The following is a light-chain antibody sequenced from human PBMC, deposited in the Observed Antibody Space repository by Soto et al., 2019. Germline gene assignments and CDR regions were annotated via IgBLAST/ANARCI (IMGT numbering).Light chain of an antibody. Sequence: EIVMTQSPATLSLSPGERATLSWRASQSVGKYLVWYQQKPGQAPRLLIYDASNRATGIPARFSGSGSGTEFTLTISSLQSEDFAVYYCQQYNNWPPITFGQGTRLEIK. CDR3: QQYNNWPPIT. CDR1: QSVGKY. J-gene: IGKJ5*01. CDR2: DAS. V-gene: IGKV3D-15*01.